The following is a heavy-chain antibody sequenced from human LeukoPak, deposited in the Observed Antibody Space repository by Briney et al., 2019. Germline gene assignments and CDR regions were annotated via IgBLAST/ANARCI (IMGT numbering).Heavy chain of an antibody. D-gene: IGHD6-6*01. Sequence: PSETLSLTCTVSGGSISSYYWSWIRQPPGKGLEWIGYIYHSGSTYYNPSLKSRVTISVDRSKNQFSLKLSSVTAADTAVYYCARSEYSSSSYAFDIWGQGTMVTVSS. J-gene: IGHJ3*02. V-gene: IGHV4-59*12. CDR1: GGSISSYY. CDR2: IYHSGST. CDR3: ARSEYSSSSYAFDI.